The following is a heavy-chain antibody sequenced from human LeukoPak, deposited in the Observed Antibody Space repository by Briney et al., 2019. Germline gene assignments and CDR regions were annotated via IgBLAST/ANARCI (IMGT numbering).Heavy chain of an antibody. CDR3: ARLPGGGTYYYVSGSYPPPWYYYGMDV. CDR2: VYYGGST. J-gene: IGHJ6*02. CDR1: GDSISSTSYY. V-gene: IGHV4-39*01. D-gene: IGHD3-10*01. Sequence: LETLSLTCTVSGDSISSTSYYWGWIRQPPGKGLEWLGRVYYGGSTSSKPSLRTRAPISVDMPKTRCTVKLSSVTAADTAVYYCARLPGGGTYYYVSGSYPPPWYYYGMDVWGQGTTVTVSS.